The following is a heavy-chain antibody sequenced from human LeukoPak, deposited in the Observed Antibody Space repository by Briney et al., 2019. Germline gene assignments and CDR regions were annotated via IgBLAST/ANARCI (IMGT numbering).Heavy chain of an antibody. Sequence: GGSLRLSCAASGFTFSDYAMHWVRQAPGKGLEWVAVISKDGSDKYYPGSVRGRFTISRDNSKNTLHLQMNSLRAEDTAVYYCARPLAAAGRGAFDYWGQGTLVTASS. CDR2: ISKDGSDK. V-gene: IGHV3-30-3*01. CDR3: ARPLAAAGRGAFDY. D-gene: IGHD6-13*01. J-gene: IGHJ4*02. CDR1: GFTFSDYA.